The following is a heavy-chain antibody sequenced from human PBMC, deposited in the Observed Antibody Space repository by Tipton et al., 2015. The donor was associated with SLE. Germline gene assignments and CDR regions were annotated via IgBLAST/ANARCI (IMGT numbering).Heavy chain of an antibody. CDR3: ARDLDHGSGSYRWFDP. D-gene: IGHD3-10*01. CDR2: NYYSGST. Sequence: TLSLTCTVSGGSISSYYWSWIRQPPGKGLGWIGYNYYSGSTNYNPSLKSRVTISVDTSKNQFSLKLSSVNAADTAVYYCARDLDHGSGSYRWFDPWGQGTLVTVSS. J-gene: IGHJ5*02. V-gene: IGHV4-59*12. CDR1: GGSISSYY.